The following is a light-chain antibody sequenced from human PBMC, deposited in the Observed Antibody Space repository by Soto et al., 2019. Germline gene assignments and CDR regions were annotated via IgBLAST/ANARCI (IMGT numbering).Light chain of an antibody. V-gene: IGLV1-51*01. CDR2: DNN. J-gene: IGLJ1*01. CDR3: GTWDSSLSAGV. CDR1: SSNIGGSF. Sequence: QSVLTQPPSVSAAPGQRVTISCSGSSSNIGGSFVSWYQRLPGTAPKLLIYDNNIRPSGIPDRFSGSKSGTSATLGITGLQTGDEADYYCGTWDSSLSAGVFGTGTKVTVL.